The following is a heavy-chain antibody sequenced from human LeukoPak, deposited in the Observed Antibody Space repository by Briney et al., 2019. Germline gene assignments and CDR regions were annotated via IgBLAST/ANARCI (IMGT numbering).Heavy chain of an antibody. CDR2: IYYSGST. CDR1: GGPISSYY. D-gene: IGHD6-13*01. Sequence: SETLSLTCTVSGGPISSYYWSWIRQPPGKGLEWIGYIYYSGSTNYNPSLKSRVTISVDTSKNQFSLKLSSVTAADTAVYYCAIGYLSDYFDYWGQGTLVTVSS. CDR3: AIGYLSDYFDY. V-gene: IGHV4-59*08. J-gene: IGHJ4*02.